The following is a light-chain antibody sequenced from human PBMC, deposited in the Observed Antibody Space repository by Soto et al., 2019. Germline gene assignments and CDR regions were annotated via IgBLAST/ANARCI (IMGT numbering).Light chain of an antibody. Sequence: EIVLTQSPGTLSLSPGERATLSCRASQSVSSSYLAWYRQKPGQAPRLLIYGASSRATGIPDRFSGSGSGTDFTLTISRLEPEDFAVYYCQQYGGSPPFTFGPGTKVDIK. J-gene: IGKJ3*01. V-gene: IGKV3-20*01. CDR1: QSVSSSY. CDR3: QQYGGSPPFT. CDR2: GAS.